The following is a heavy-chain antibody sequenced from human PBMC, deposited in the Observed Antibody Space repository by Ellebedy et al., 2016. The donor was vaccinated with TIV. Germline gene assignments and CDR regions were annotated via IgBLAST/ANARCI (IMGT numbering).Heavy chain of an antibody. CDR2: INHSGST. CDR3: ARTTPGGPYYFDY. Sequence: SETLSLXXAVYGGSFSGHYWSWIRQSPGKGLEWIGEINHSGSTNYNPSLKSRVTISVDTSKNQFSLKLSSVTAADTAVYYCARTTPGGPYYFDYWGQGTLVTVSS. CDR1: GGSFSGHY. D-gene: IGHD2-8*02. J-gene: IGHJ4*02. V-gene: IGHV4-34*01.